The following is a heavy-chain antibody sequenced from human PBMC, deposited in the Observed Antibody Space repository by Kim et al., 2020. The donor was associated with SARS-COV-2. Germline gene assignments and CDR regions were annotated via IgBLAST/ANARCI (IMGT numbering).Heavy chain of an antibody. Sequence: YADSVKGRFTISRDNAKNSLYLQMNSLRAEDTAVYYCARGYSYGDYYFDYWGQGTLVTVSS. J-gene: IGHJ4*02. V-gene: IGHV3-21*01. D-gene: IGHD5-18*01. CDR3: ARGYSYGDYYFDY.